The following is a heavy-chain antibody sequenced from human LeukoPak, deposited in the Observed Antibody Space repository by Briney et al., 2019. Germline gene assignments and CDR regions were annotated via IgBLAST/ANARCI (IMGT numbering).Heavy chain of an antibody. CDR2: IIPIFGTA. V-gene: IGHV1-69*01. D-gene: IGHD6-6*01. CDR1: GGTFSSYA. J-gene: IGHJ4*02. CDR3: ARALSEYSSSWGGY. Sequence: SVKVSCKASGGTFSSYAISWVRQAPGQGLEWMGGIIPIFGTANYAQKFQGRATITADESTSTAYMELSSLRSEDTAVYYCARALSEYSSSWGGYWGQGTLVTVSS.